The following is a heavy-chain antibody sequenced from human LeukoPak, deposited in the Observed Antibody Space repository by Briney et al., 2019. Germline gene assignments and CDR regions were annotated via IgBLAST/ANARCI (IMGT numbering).Heavy chain of an antibody. CDR2: INHSGST. D-gene: IGHD1-20*01. Sequence: SETLSLTCAVYGGSFSGYYWSWIRQPPGKGLEWIGEINHSGSTNYNPSLKSRVTISVDTSKNQFSLKRSSVTAADTAVYYCASLTGTTDYYYYYMDVWGKGTTVTVSS. J-gene: IGHJ6*03. CDR1: GGSFSGYY. V-gene: IGHV4-34*01. CDR3: ASLTGTTDYYYYYMDV.